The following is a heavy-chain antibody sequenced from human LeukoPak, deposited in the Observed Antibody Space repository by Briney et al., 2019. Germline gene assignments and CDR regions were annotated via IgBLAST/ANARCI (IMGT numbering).Heavy chain of an antibody. J-gene: IGHJ4*02. Sequence: GGCLRLSCAASGFTFSSYAMSWVRQAPGKGLEWVSAISGRGGRTSYADSVKGRFTISRDNSKNTLYLQMNSLRAEGTAVYYCAKDSNYYGSGSYPHWGQGTLVTVSS. V-gene: IGHV3-23*01. CDR2: ISGRGGRT. D-gene: IGHD3-10*01. CDR3: AKDSNYYGSGSYPH. CDR1: GFTFSSYA.